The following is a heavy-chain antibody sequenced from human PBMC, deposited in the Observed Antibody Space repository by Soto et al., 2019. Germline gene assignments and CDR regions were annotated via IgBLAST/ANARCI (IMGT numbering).Heavy chain of an antibody. V-gene: IGHV3-30*03. CDR3: VRARCGAPSCDGRDWFVP. CDR2: ILHDGDKK. CDR1: GLTFSKYA. D-gene: IGHD2-15*01. Sequence: QMQLVESGGGVVQPGGSLRLSCAASGLTFSKYAMHWVRQVPGKGLEWVAAILHDGDKKSYADSVEGQFTISRDISMDTLSIPMRGLRAEDSAVYACVRARCGAPSCDGRDWFVPWGQGTLVTVSS. J-gene: IGHJ5*02.